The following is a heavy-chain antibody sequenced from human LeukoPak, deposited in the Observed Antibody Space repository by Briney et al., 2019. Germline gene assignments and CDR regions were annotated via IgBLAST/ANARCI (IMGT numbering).Heavy chain of an antibody. CDR3: ARTYSGSYYEWGY. Sequence: RWASVKVSCKASGYTFTSYAMHWVRQAPGQRPEWMGRINAGNGNTKYSQKFQGRVTITRDTSASTAYMELSSLRSEDTAVYYCARTYSGSYYEWGYWGQGTLVTVSS. CDR1: GYTFTSYA. D-gene: IGHD1-26*01. CDR2: INAGNGNT. V-gene: IGHV1-3*01. J-gene: IGHJ4*02.